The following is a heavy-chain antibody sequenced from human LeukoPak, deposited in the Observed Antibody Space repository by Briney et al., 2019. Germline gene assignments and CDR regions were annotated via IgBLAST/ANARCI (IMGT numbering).Heavy chain of an antibody. CDR1: GYAFTTYG. J-gene: IGHJ4*02. CDR2: ISAYNGNT. V-gene: IGHV1-18*01. Sequence: ASVKVSCKASGYAFTTYGIAWVRQAPGQGLEWMGWISAYNGNTNSAQKLQGRATMTTDTSTSTAYMALRSLRSDDAAVYYCVRDGYFDYWGQGTLVAVSS. CDR3: VRDGYFDY.